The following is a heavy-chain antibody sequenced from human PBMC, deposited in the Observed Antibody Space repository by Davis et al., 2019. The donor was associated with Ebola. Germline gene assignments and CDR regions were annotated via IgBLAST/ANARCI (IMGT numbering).Heavy chain of an antibody. CDR3: ARGDGY. CDR1: GFTFDDYA. J-gene: IGHJ4*02. D-gene: IGHD5-24*01. V-gene: IGHV3-20*04. Sequence: GESLKISCAASGFTFDDYAMHWVRQAPGKGLEWVSAISGSGGSTYYADSVKGRFTISRDNAKNSLYLQMNSLRAEDTAVYYCARGDGYWGQGTLVTVSS. CDR2: ISGSGGST.